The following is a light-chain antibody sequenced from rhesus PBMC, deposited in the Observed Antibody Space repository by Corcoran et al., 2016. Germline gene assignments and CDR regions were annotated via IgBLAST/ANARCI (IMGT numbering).Light chain of an antibody. J-gene: IGKJ3*01. CDR3: QQCSSRPFT. CDR2: KAS. V-gene: IGKV1-22*01. CDR1: QGISNW. Sequence: DIQMTQSPSSLSASVGDTVTITCRASQGISNWLAWYQQKPGKAPKLLIYKASILQSGVPSRFSGSGSGTDFTLTISSLQSEDFGTYYCQQCSSRPFTFGPGTKLDIK.